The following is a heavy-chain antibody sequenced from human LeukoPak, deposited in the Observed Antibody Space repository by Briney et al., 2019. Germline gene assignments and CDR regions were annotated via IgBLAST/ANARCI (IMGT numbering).Heavy chain of an antibody. Sequence: SVKVSCKASGFTFTSSAVQWVRQARGQRLEWIGWIVVGSGNTNYAQKFRERVTITRDISTSTAYMELSSLRSEDTAVYYCAAFRFDESYYDILTGYYTTYYFDYWGQGTLVTVSS. D-gene: IGHD3-9*01. CDR3: AAFRFDESYYDILTGYYTTYYFDY. J-gene: IGHJ4*02. CDR2: IVVGSGNT. CDR1: GFTFTSSA. V-gene: IGHV1-58*01.